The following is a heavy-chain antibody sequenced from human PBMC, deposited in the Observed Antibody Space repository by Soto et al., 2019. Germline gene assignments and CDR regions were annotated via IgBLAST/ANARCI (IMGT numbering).Heavy chain of an antibody. V-gene: IGHV1-2*02. J-gene: IGHJ5*02. D-gene: IGHD2-2*01. CDR2: INPKSGDT. CDR1: GYTFTGHY. Sequence: QVQLVQSGAEVKKPGASVTVSCKASGYTFTGHYVYWVRQAPGQGLEWMGWINPKSGDTHYAQKFQGRVTMTGDTSISTAYMAMSGLRSDDTAIYYCTKGLESHLLSWFDPWGQGTQVTVSS. CDR3: TKGLESHLLSWFDP.